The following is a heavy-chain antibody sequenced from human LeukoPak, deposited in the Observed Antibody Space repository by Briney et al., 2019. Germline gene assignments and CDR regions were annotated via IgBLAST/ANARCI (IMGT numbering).Heavy chain of an antibody. CDR1: GDFIRSSEW. CDR2: FFLSGGP. V-gene: IGHV4-4*02. J-gene: IGHJ4*02. Sequence: PSGTLSLTCDVSGDFIRSSEWWSWVRQPPGKGLVWIGQFFLSGGPNYRPSLRSRVTIVDRSKSQFSLKMASVTAADTAIYYCVRNGRCCLDYWGQGTLVTVSS. D-gene: IGHD2-8*01. CDR3: VRNGRCCLDY.